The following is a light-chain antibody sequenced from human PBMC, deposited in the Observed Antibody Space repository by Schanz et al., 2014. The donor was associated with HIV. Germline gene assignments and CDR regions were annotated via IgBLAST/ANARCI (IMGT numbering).Light chain of an antibody. CDR2: GAS. J-gene: IGKJ2*01. V-gene: IGKV3-20*01. Sequence: EAVLTQSPATLSVYPGERVTLSCRTTQIISTSLAWYQQRPGQPPRLLVYGASSRAAGIPDRFSGSGSGTDFTLTINRLEPEDFATYFCQQTYITTPNTFGQGTKV. CDR1: QIISTS. CDR3: QQTYITTPNT.